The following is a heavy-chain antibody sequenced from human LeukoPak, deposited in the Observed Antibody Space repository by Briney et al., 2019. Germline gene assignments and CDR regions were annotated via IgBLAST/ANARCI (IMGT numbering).Heavy chain of an antibody. Sequence: GGSLSLSWQALGFFFHNANRTWFRQAPGKGLNWVGRIMSNPAGGTTDYGAAVKGRFTISRDDSRNLLYLHLTDVRADDTAVYYCTTLAYDVHYWGRGTLVTVSS. J-gene: IGHJ4*02. CDR3: TTLAYDVHY. CDR1: GFFFHNAN. V-gene: IGHV3-15*01. D-gene: IGHD3-3*01. CDR2: IMSNPAGGTT.